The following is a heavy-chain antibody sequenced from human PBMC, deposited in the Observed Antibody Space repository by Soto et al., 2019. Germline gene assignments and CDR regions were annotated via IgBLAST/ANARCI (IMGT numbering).Heavy chain of an antibody. CDR3: VRGYNSGSSIHPYYFDL. D-gene: IGHD6-19*01. J-gene: IGHJ4*02. V-gene: IGHV5-51*01. CDR1: GYRFTSYW. CDR2: IYPGDFDT. Sequence: PGESLKISCKGSGYRFTSYWIAWVRQLPGKGLEFMGIIYPGDFDTRYNPSFQGQVTISVDNSISTAYLQWSSLKAPDTAMYFCVRGYNSGSSIHPYYFDLWGQGTQVTVSS.